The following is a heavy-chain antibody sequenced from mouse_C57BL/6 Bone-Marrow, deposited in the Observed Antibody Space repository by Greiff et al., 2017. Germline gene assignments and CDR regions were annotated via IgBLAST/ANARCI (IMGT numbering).Heavy chain of an antibody. D-gene: IGHD1-1*01. V-gene: IGHV1-15*01. Sequence: VQLQQSGAELVRPGASVTLSCKASGYTFTDYEMHWVKQTPVHGLEWIGAIDPETGGTAYNQKFKGKAILTADKSSSTAYMELRSLTSEDSAVYYCTRGVWITAVEDHWGQGTTLTVSS. CDR2: IDPETGGT. CDR1: GYTFTDYE. J-gene: IGHJ2*01. CDR3: TRGVWITAVEDH.